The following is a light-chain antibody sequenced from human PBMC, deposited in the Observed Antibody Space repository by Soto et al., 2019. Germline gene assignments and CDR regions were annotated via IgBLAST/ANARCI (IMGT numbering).Light chain of an antibody. CDR3: QHYVERSPIT. V-gene: IGKV3-20*01. Sequence: EGVFTQAPSIPSFSPGERATPSCRSSQSVSNDFLAWYQQKPGQAPRLLISGAYSRATGIPDRFSGSGSGTDFTLTISRLEPEDFALYYCQHYVERSPITFGQGTRLEIK. J-gene: IGKJ5*01. CDR1: QSVSNDF. CDR2: GAY.